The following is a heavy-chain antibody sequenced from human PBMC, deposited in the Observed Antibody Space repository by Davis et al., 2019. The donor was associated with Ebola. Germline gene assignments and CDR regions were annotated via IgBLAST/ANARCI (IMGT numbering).Heavy chain of an antibody. D-gene: IGHD6-13*01. CDR2: IKQDGSEK. CDR3: ARESIAAAGLYFDY. J-gene: IGHJ4*01. Sequence: GEFLKISCAASGFTFSSYWMSWVRQAPGKGLEWVANIKQDGSEKYYVDSVKGRFTISRDNAKNSLYLQMNSLRAEDTAVYYCARESIAAAGLYFDYWGQGTLVTVSS. CDR1: GFTFSSYW. V-gene: IGHV3-7*01.